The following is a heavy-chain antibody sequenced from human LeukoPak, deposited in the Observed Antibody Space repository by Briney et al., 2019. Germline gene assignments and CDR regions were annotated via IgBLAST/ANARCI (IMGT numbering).Heavy chain of an antibody. J-gene: IGHJ4*02. V-gene: IGHV1-18*01. Sequence: ASVKVSCKASGYTFTSYEISWVRQAPGQGLEWMAWISAYNGNTNYAQNLQGRVTMTTDTSKSTAYMELGSLRSDDTAVYYCARHSSGWSFYFDYWGQGTLVTVSS. D-gene: IGHD6-19*01. CDR3: ARHSSGWSFYFDY. CDR2: ISAYNGNT. CDR1: GYTFTSYE.